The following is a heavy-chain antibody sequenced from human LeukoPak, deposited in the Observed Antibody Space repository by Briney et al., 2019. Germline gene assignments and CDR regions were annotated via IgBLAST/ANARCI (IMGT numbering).Heavy chain of an antibody. Sequence: PGGSLRLSCATSGFTFSNYGMNWVRQAPGKGLEWVSAISGSGGSTYYADSVKGRFTISRDNSKNTLYLQMNSLRAEDTAVYYCANRGPWKIRREDIVATRIVGYWGQGTLVTVSS. J-gene: IGHJ4*02. CDR3: ANRGPWKIRREDIVATRIVGY. CDR2: ISGSGGST. V-gene: IGHV3-23*01. CDR1: GFTFSNYG. D-gene: IGHD5-12*01.